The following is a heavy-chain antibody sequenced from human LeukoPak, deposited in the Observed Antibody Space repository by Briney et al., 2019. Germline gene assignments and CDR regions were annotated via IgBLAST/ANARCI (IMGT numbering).Heavy chain of an antibody. CDR2: ISYDGSNK. V-gene: IGHV3-30*18. Sequence: GGSLRLSCAASGFTFSSYGMHWVRQAPGKGPEWVAVISYDGSNKYYADSVKGRFTISRDNSKNTLYLQMNSLRAEDTAVYYCAKDIRWELPAAGVFDYWGQGTLVTVSS. CDR3: AKDIRWELPAAGVFDY. J-gene: IGHJ4*02. D-gene: IGHD6-13*01. CDR1: GFTFSSYG.